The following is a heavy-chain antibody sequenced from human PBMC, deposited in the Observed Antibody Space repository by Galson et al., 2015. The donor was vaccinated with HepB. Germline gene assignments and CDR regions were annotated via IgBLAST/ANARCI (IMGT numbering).Heavy chain of an antibody. V-gene: IGHV3-30*02. J-gene: IGHJ4*02. CDR1: GFTFSSYG. CDR3: AKEEHDYVWGSYRYLVQGFNY. CDR2: IRYDGSNK. D-gene: IGHD3-16*02. Sequence: SLRLSCAASGFTFSSYGMHWVRQAPGKGLEWVAFIRYDGSNKYYADSVKGRFTISRDNSKNTLYLQMNSLRAEDTAVYYCAKEEHDYVWGSYRYLVQGFNYWGQGTLVTVSS.